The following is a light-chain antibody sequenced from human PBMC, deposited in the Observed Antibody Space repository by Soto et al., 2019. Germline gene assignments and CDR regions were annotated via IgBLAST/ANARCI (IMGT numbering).Light chain of an antibody. Sequence: EIVLTQSPATLSLSPGERATLSCRASQTVGSFLAWYQQKPGQAPRLLIYGASNRATGIPARFSGSGSGTDFSLTISSLEPEDFAVYYCQQRSSWPLTFGGGTKVEIK. V-gene: IGKV3-11*01. J-gene: IGKJ4*01. CDR2: GAS. CDR3: QQRSSWPLT. CDR1: QTVGSF.